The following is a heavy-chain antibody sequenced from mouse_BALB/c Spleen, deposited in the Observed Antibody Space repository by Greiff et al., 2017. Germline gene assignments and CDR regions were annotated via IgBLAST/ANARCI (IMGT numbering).Heavy chain of an antibody. D-gene: IGHD2-4*01. CDR2: ISSGGSYT. Sequence: EVQVVESGGDLVKPGGSLKLSCAASGFTFSSYGMSWVRQTPDKRLEWVATISSGGSYTYYPDSVKGRFTISRDNAKNTLYLQMSSLKSEDTDMYYCASSGDYDYDSFAYWGQGTTVTVSA. V-gene: IGHV5-6*01. J-gene: IGHJ3*01. CDR3: ASSGDYDYDSFAY. CDR1: GFTFSSYG.